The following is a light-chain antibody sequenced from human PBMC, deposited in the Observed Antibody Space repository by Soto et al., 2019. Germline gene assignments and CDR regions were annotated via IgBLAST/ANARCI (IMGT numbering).Light chain of an antibody. CDR1: HSDIGSQNL. V-gene: IGLV2-23*03. J-gene: IGLJ1*01. Sequence: APTQPSPRFSAPGTAIALPCPGVHSDIGSQNLVSWYQQHPGKAPKLVIYEGSKRPSGVSDRFSGSKSANTASLTISGLQAEDEADYYCCSYAGRNTFYVFGTGTKVTVL. CDR3: CSYAGRNTFYV. CDR2: EGS.